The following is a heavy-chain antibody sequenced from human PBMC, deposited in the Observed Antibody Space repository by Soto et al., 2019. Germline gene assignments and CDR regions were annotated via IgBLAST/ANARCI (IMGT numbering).Heavy chain of an antibody. CDR1: GYRFTDYY. D-gene: IGHD1-26*01. Sequence: ASVKVSCKASGYRFTDYYIHWVRQAPGQGLEWMGWINPNTGGPNYAQTFQGRVAMTSDTSISTAYMELSWLTSDDTALYYCARDYYTASGLYHRGQGTLVTVSS. V-gene: IGHV1-2*02. CDR2: INPNTGGP. CDR3: ARDYYTASGLYH. J-gene: IGHJ1*01.